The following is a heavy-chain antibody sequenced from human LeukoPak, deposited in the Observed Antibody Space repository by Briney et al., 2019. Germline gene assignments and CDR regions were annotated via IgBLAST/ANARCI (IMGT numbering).Heavy chain of an antibody. CDR2: ISGSGSST. CDR3: AKGSGSYKGIDY. V-gene: IGHV3-23*01. CDR1: RFTFSNFA. D-gene: IGHD3-10*01. J-gene: IGHJ4*02. Sequence: PGGSLRLSCAASRFTFSNFAMSWVRQAPGKGLEWVSAISGSGSSTYYADSVKGRFTISRDNSKNALFLQMNSLRAEDTAVYYCAKGSGSYKGIDYWGQGILVTVSS.